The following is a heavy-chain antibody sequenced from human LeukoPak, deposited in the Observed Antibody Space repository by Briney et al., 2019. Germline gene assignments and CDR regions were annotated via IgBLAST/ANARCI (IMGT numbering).Heavy chain of an antibody. CDR3: ARDRTYFYDSSGQDAFGI. J-gene: IGHJ3*02. Sequence: ASVKVSCKASGYSFTSYGITWLRQAPGQGLEWMRWISGYNGNTNYAQKVKGRVTMTTETSTRTAYMELRSLRSDDTAVYYCARDRTYFYDSSGQDAFGIWGQGTIVTVSS. CDR2: ISGYNGNT. CDR1: GYSFTSYG. D-gene: IGHD3-22*01. V-gene: IGHV1-18*01.